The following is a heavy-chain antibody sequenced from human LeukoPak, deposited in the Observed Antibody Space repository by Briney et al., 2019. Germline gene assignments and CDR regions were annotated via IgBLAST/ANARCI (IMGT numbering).Heavy chain of an antibody. D-gene: IGHD6-13*01. J-gene: IGHJ4*02. CDR1: GGSINSYY. CDR2: IFYSGSA. V-gene: IGHV4-59*01. CDR3: ARGGNHQAAAGRLDY. Sequence: PSETLSLTCSVSGGSINSYYWNWLRQPPGKGLECIGYIFYSGSANYSPSLKGRVTISVDTSKNQFSLKLSSVTAADTAVYFCARGGNHQAAAGRLDYWGQGTLVTVSS.